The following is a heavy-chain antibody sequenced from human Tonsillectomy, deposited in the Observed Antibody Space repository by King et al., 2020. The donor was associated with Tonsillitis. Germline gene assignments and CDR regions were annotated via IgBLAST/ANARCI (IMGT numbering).Heavy chain of an antibody. D-gene: IGHD2-2*01. J-gene: IGHJ6*02. CDR1: GFTFSSYS. V-gene: IGHV3-48*01. CDR2: ISSSSSTI. CDR3: ARDERDCSSTSCYGVDPYGMDV. Sequence: VQLVESGGGLVQPGGSLRLSCAASGFTFSSYSMNWVRQAPGKGLEWVSYISSSSSTIYYADSVKGRFTISRDNAKNSLYLQMNSLRGVDTAVYYCARDERDCSSTSCYGVDPYGMDVWGQGTTVTVSS.